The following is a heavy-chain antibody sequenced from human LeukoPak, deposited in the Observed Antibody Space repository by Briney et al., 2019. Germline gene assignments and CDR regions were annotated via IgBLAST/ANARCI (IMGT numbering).Heavy chain of an antibody. CDR1: RYSFTSYW. V-gene: IGHV5-51*01. CDR3: ARRSSNWYGWFDP. CDR2: IYPGDSDT. D-gene: IGHD6-13*01. J-gene: IGHJ5*02. Sequence: GESLKISCKGSRYSFTSYWIGWVRQMPGKGLEWMGIIYPGDSDTRYSPSFQGQVTISADTSISTAYLQWNSLKASDSAMYYCARRSSNWYGWFDPWGQGTLVTVSS.